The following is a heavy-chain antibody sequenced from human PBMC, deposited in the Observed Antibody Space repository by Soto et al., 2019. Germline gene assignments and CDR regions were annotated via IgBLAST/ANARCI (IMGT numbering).Heavy chain of an antibody. CDR2: IDHSGYT. D-gene: IGHD3-3*01. CDR1: GGSFSGYY. V-gene: IGHV4-34*01. J-gene: IGHJ5*02. Sequence: SETLSLTCAVYGGSFSGYYWNWIRQPPGKGLEWIGEIDHSGYTNYNPSLKSRVTISVDTSKSQFSLRLTSVTAADTAVYYCARVRDWFDPWGQGTLVTVSS. CDR3: ARVRDWFDP.